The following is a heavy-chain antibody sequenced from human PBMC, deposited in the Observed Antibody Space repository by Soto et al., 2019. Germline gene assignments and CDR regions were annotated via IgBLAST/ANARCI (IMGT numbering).Heavy chain of an antibody. CDR1: GVSISSHNYY. CDR3: AREEAARIERWFDP. V-gene: IGHV4-31*03. D-gene: IGHD2-15*01. J-gene: IGHJ5*02. Sequence: SETLSLTCTVSGVSISSHNYYWNWIRHPPGKGLEWIGFISYSGSTHYNPSLNSRVFISADKSNNRFSLRLTSATAADTAMYYCAREEAARIERWFDPWGQVTLGTVSS. CDR2: ISYSGST.